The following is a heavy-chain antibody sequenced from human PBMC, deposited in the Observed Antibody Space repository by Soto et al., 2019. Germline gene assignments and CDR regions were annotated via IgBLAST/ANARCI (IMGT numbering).Heavy chain of an antibody. Sequence: GASVKVSCKVSGYTLTELSMHWVRQAPGKGLEWMGRFDPEDGETIYAQKFQGRVTMTEDTSTDTAYMELSSLRSEDTAVYYCATDRSKNDGSVYGLFDYWGQGTLVTVS. J-gene: IGHJ4*02. V-gene: IGHV1-24*01. D-gene: IGHD3-22*01. CDR3: ATDRSKNDGSVYGLFDY. CDR1: GYTLTELS. CDR2: FDPEDGET.